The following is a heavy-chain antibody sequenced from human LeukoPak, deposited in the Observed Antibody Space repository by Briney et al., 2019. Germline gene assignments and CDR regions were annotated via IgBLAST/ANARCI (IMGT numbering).Heavy chain of an antibody. CDR3: ARQSIPRYSSSWYYFDY. CDR2: ISYDESNK. V-gene: IGHV3-30*04. Sequence: GRSLRLSCAASGFTFGSYAMHWVRQAPGKGLEWVALISYDESNKYYADSVKGRFTISRDNSKNTLYLQMNSLRAEDTAVYYCARQSIPRYSSSWYYFDYWGQGTLVTVSS. D-gene: IGHD6-13*01. CDR1: GFTFGSYA. J-gene: IGHJ4*02.